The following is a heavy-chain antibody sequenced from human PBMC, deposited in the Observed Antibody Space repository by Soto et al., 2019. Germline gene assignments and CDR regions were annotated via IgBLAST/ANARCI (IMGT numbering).Heavy chain of an antibody. J-gene: IGHJ4*01. CDR3: ARGRYDSSGYYYDYFDY. CDR1: GGSISSYY. Sequence: PSETLSLTCTVSGGSISSYYWSWIRQPPGKGLEWIGYIYYSGSTNYNPSLKSRVTISVDTSKNQFSLKLSSVTAADTAVYYCARGRYDSSGYYYDYFDYWGRGTLVTVSS. CDR2: IYYSGST. D-gene: IGHD3-22*01. V-gene: IGHV4-59*01.